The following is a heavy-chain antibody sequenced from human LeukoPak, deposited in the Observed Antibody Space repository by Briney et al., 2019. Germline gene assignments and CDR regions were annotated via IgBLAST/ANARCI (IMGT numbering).Heavy chain of an antibody. CDR3: AREGYYYDSSGVTGAFDI. D-gene: IGHD3-22*01. CDR1: GYTFSGSY. Sequence: ASVKVSCKASGYTFSGSYIHWVRQAPGQGLEWMGRINPNSSGTNYAQKFQGRVTMTRDTSISTAYMELSRLRSDDTAVYYCAREGYYYDSSGVTGAFDIWGQGTMVTVSS. V-gene: IGHV1-2*06. J-gene: IGHJ3*02. CDR2: INPNSSGT.